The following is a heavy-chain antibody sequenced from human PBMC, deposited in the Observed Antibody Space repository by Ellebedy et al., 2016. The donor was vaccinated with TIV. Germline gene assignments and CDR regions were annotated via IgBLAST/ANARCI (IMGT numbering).Heavy chain of an antibody. D-gene: IGHD3-22*01. J-gene: IGHJ4*02. V-gene: IGHV1-18*01. CDR1: GYTFSNYG. CDR3: ARGGPYYDSGGYIYYFDY. Sequence: ASVKVSCXASGYTFSNYGISWVRQAPGQGLEWMGWISVYTGNTDYAQNLQGRVTMTTDTSTITAYMELKSLRFDDTAVYYCARGGPYYDSGGYIYYFDYWGQGSLVTVSS. CDR2: ISVYTGNT.